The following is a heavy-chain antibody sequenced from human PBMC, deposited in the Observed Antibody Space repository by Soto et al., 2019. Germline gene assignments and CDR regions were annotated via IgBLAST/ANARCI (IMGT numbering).Heavy chain of an antibody. D-gene: IGHD6-25*01. Sequence: EVQLVESGGGLVQPGGSLRLSCAASGFTVSSNYMSWVRQAPGKGLEWVSVIYTDGSTYYADSVKGRFTISRDNSKNTLYLQMNSLRAEDTAVYYCARDAATSYYYYGMDVWGKGTTVTVSS. CDR2: IYTDGST. CDR1: GFTVSSNY. V-gene: IGHV3-66*01. CDR3: ARDAATSYYYYGMDV. J-gene: IGHJ6*04.